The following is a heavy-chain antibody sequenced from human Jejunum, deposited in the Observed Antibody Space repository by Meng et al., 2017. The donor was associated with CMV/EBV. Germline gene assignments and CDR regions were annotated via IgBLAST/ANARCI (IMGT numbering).Heavy chain of an antibody. CDR2: VDYSGTT. J-gene: IGHJ4*02. CDR3: ARGWGTTSPWDY. D-gene: IGHD3-16*01. CDR1: GASISGYY. V-gene: IGHV4-59*13. Sequence: SPVSGASISGYYWHWIRQTPGKGLGWIGCVDYSGTTKSNPSLKGRVTISVDTSKSQFSLELRSVIATDTAVFYCARGWGTTSPWDYWGQGTLVTVSS.